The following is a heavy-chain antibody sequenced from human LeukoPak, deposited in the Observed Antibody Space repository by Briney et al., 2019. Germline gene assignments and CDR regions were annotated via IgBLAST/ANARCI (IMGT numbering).Heavy chain of an antibody. CDR2: IYAGGTT. V-gene: IGHV3-53*01. Sequence: GGSLRLSCAPSRLIINRNYMNWVRQAPGKGLEWVALIYAGGTTFYAGSVEGRFTISRDISKNMWYLQMNSLRAEDTAVYYCARGPDVDGFIHAPFDSWGQGTLVTASS. CDR1: RLIINRNY. J-gene: IGHJ4*02. CDR3: ARGPDVDGFIHAPFDS. D-gene: IGHD5-24*01.